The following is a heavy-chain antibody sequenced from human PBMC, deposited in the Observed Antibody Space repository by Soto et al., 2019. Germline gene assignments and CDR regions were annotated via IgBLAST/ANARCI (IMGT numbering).Heavy chain of an antibody. CDR2: MNPNSGNT. CDR1: GYTFTSYD. V-gene: IGHV1-8*01. CDR3: ARVSYSSSWYGGGAFDI. J-gene: IGHJ3*02. D-gene: IGHD6-13*01. Sequence: ASVKVSCKASGYTFTSYDINWVRQATGQGLEWMGWMNPNSGNTGYAQKFQGRVTMTRNTSISTAYMELSSLRSEDTAVYYCARVSYSSSWYGGGAFDIWGQGTMVTVSS.